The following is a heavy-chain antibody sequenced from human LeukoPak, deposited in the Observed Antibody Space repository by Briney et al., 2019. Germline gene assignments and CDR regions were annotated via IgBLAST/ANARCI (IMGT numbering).Heavy chain of an antibody. J-gene: IGHJ4*02. Sequence: GRSLRLSCAASGFTFSSYGMHWVRQAPGKGLEWVSSISASGVSTYYADSVKGRFTISRDNSKNTLYLQMNSLRAEDTAVYYCAKRGSPYYFDYWGQGTLVTVSS. D-gene: IGHD3-10*01. V-gene: IGHV3-NL1*01. CDR1: GFTFSSYG. CDR3: AKRGSPYYFDY. CDR2: ISASGVST.